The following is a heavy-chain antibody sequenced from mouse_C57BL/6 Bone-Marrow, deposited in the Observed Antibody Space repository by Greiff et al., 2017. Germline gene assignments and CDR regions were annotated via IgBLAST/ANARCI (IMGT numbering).Heavy chain of an antibody. J-gene: IGHJ1*03. V-gene: IGHV8-12*01. CDR3: ARSYYYGSRWYFDV. D-gene: IGHD1-1*01. Sequence: QVTLKESGPGILQSSQTLSLTCSFSGFSLSPSGMGVSWIRQPSGKGLEWLAHIYWDDDKRYNPSLKSRLTISNDTSRNQVFLKITSVDTADTSTYYCARSYYYGSRWYFDVWGTGTTVTVSS. CDR1: GFSLSPSGMG. CDR2: IYWDDDK.